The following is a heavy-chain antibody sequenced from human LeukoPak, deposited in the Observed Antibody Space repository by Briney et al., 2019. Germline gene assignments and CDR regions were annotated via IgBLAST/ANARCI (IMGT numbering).Heavy chain of an antibody. CDR3: ARRNDYGDSKDDGDAFDI. Sequence: GGSLRLSCAASGFTFSSYAMHWVRQAPGKGLEWVAVISYDGSHKYYADSVKGRFTISRDNSKNTLYLQMNSLRAEDTAVHYCARRNDYGDSKDDGDAFDIWGQGTMVTVSS. CDR1: GFTFSSYA. CDR2: ISYDGSHK. D-gene: IGHD4-17*01. J-gene: IGHJ3*02. V-gene: IGHV3-30*04.